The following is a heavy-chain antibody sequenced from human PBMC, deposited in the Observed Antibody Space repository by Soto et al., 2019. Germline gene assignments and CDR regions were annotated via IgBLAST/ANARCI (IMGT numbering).Heavy chain of an antibody. CDR3: ARLGSSGWYQGSYFDY. D-gene: IGHD6-19*01. J-gene: IGHJ4*02. CDR2: IQYGGTT. CDR1: GVSITRNNHF. Sequence: SETLSLTCTVSGVSITRNNHFWGWIRQSPGKGLEWIGSIQYGGTTNYNPSLKSRVIMSAETSKNQFSLMMNSVTAADTAVYYCARLGSSGWYQGSYFDYWGQGTLVTVSS. V-gene: IGHV4-39*01.